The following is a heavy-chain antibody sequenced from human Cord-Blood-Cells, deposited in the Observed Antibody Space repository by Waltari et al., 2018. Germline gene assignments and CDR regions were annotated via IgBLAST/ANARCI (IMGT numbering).Heavy chain of an antibody. V-gene: IGHV6-1*01. J-gene: IGHJ4*02. Sequence: QVQLQQSGPGLVKPSQTLSLTCAISGDSVSSNSAAWNWIRQSPSRGLEWLGMTLHRSKWYNEYAVSVKSRITIHPDTSKNQFSLQPDSVTPDDTAVYYCASRRSFDYWGQGTLVTVSS. CDR1: GDSVSSNSAA. CDR2: TLHRSKWYN. CDR3: ASRRSFDY.